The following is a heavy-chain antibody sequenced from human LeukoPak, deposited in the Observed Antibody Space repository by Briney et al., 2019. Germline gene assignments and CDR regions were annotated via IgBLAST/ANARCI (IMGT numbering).Heavy chain of an antibody. Sequence: GGSLRLSCAASGFTFSSYSMNWVRQAPGKGLEWVSYITTSSSTIYYADSVKGRFTISRDNAKNSLYLQVNSLRAEDTAVYYCARPHDYGDYGVGYFDLWGRGTLVTVSS. J-gene: IGHJ2*01. V-gene: IGHV3-48*04. CDR3: ARPHDYGDYGVGYFDL. CDR1: GFTFSSYS. D-gene: IGHD4-17*01. CDR2: ITTSSSTI.